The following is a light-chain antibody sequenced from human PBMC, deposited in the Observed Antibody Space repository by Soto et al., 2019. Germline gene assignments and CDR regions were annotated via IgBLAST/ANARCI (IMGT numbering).Light chain of an antibody. CDR3: QQAASFPFT. Sequence: DIQLTQSPDSVSAAVGDRINISCRASQPIKTWLAWYQQKPGKGPKLLIYTASTLETGVPSRFSGSGSGTDFTLTISSLQPEDAAIYSCQQAASFPFTFGPGAKV. CDR1: QPIKTW. J-gene: IGKJ3*01. CDR2: TAS. V-gene: IGKV1-12*02.